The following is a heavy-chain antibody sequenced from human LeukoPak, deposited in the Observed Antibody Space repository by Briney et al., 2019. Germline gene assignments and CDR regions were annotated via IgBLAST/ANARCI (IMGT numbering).Heavy chain of an antibody. CDR2: VTSSADAT. Sequence: GGSLRLSCAASGFSFRNYAMSWVRQAPGKGLEWVSTVTSSADATHYADSVKGRFTISRDNSKNTLYLQMNSLRAEDTAVYYCAREDLTGEYFDYWGQGTLVTVSS. J-gene: IGHJ4*02. V-gene: IGHV3-23*01. CDR1: GFSFRNYA. CDR3: AREDLTGEYFDY. D-gene: IGHD1-20*01.